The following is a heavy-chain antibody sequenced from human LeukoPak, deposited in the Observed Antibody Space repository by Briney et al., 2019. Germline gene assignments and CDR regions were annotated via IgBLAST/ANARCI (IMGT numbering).Heavy chain of an antibody. CDR2: IYPGDSDT. D-gene: IGHD1-26*01. CDR1: GYSFTSYW. CDR3: AKDEEGPTYPTTWDF. V-gene: IGHV5-51*01. Sequence: GESLKISCKGSGYSFTSYWIGWVRQMPGKGLEWMGIIYPGDSDTRYSPSFQGQVTISADKSISTAYLQMNSLRAEDTAVYYCAKDEEGPTYPTTWDFWGQGTLVTVSS. J-gene: IGHJ4*02.